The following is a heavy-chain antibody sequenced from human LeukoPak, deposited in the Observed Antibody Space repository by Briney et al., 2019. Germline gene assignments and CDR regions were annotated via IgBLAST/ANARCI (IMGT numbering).Heavy chain of an antibody. CDR3: AGLVGRYSSGLYYYYFDY. V-gene: IGHV4-4*02. J-gene: IGHJ4*02. D-gene: IGHD3-22*01. CDR1: GASIASHSW. CDR2: MYLSGTT. Sequence: SETLSLTCAVSGASIASHSWWSWVRQPPGKGLEWIGEMYLSGTTHSNPSVKSRVTISIDKSKNQFFLNLSSVTAADTAVYYCAGLVGRYSSGLYYYYFDYWGQGTLVTVSS.